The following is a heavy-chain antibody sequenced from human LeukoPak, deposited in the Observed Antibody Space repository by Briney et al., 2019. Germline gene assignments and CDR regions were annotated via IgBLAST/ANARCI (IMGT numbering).Heavy chain of an antibody. CDR1: GYTLTELS. D-gene: IGHD5-24*01. CDR2: FDPEDGGT. J-gene: IGHJ3*02. Sequence: ASVKVSCKVSGYTLTELSMHWVRQAPGKGLEWMGGFDPEDGGTIYAQKFQGRVTMTEDTSTDTAYMELSSLRSEDTAVYYCARDLEIEMATIYALGAFDIWGQGTMVTVSP. V-gene: IGHV1-24*01. CDR3: ARDLEIEMATIYALGAFDI.